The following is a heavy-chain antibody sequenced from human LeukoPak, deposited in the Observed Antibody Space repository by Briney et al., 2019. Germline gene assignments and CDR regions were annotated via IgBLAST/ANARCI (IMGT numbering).Heavy chain of an antibody. J-gene: IGHJ6*02. CDR2: IWYDGSNK. V-gene: IGHV3-33*01. CDR3: ARDREVWGGGFYFYGMDV. Sequence: PGRSLRLSCAASGFTFSNYGMHWVRQAPGKGLEWVAVIWYDGSNKKYGDSVKGRFTISRDNSKNTLYLQMNSLRVEDTSGYYCARDREVWGGGFYFYGMDVWGQGTTVAVSS. CDR1: GFTFSNYG. D-gene: IGHD3-16*01.